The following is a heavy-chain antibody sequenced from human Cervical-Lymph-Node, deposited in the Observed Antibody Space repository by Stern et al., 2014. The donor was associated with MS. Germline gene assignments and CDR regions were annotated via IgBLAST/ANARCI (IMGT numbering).Heavy chain of an antibody. J-gene: IGHJ2*01. V-gene: IGHV7-4-1*02. CDR1: GYTFTTYA. CDR2: SNTNTGNP. CDR3: ARGWLGPDWYFDL. Sequence: QVQLVESGSELKKPGASVKVSCKASGYTFTTYAMNWVRQAPGQGLEWMGWSNTNTGNPTYAPGFTGRFVFSLDTSVSTAYLQISSLRANDTAVYYCARGWLGPDWYFDLWGRGTLVTVSS. D-gene: IGHD5-12*01.